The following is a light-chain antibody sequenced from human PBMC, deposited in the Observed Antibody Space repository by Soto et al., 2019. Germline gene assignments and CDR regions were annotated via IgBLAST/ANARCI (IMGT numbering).Light chain of an antibody. CDR1: QSVSSNY. Sequence: EIVLTQSPGTLSLSPGDRATLSCRASQSVSSNYLAWYQQKPGQAPRLLLYGASSRATGISDRFSGSGSGTDVTLTISRLEPEDFAVYYCQGYGTSPPLTFGGETKVEIK. V-gene: IGKV3-20*01. CDR2: GAS. CDR3: QGYGTSPPLT. J-gene: IGKJ4*01.